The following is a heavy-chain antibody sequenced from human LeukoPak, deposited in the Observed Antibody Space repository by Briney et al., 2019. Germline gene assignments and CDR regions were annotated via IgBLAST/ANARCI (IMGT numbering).Heavy chain of an antibody. CDR2: ISSSGNTT. D-gene: IGHD3-10*01. Sequence: GGSLRLSCAASGFTFSDNYMSWIRQAPGKGREWVSYISSSGNTTYNADSVKGRFSITRDNAKNSLYLQMNSLRAEDTAVYYCARDLTMVRGVIGYWGQGTLVTVSS. CDR1: GFTFSDNY. CDR3: ARDLTMVRGVIGY. V-gene: IGHV3-11*04. J-gene: IGHJ4*02.